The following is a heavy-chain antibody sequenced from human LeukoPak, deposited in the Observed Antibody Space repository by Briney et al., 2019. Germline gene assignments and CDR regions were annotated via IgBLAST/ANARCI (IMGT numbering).Heavy chain of an antibody. CDR2: ISGSGGST. V-gene: IGHV3-23*01. D-gene: IGHD6-19*01. CDR3: ARDLSSGWYTY. CDR1: GFTFSSYA. Sequence: GGSLRLSCAASGFTFSSYAMSWVRQAPGKGLEWVSAISGSGGSTYYADSVKGRFTISRDNAKNTLYLQMNSLRAEDTAVYYCARDLSSGWYTYWGQGTLVTVSS. J-gene: IGHJ4*02.